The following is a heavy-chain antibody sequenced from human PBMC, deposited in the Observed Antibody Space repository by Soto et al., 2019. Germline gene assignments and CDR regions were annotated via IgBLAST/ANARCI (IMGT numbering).Heavy chain of an antibody. D-gene: IGHD6-19*01. Sequence: GGSLRLSCAASGFTFSSYWMSWVRQAPGKGLEWVANIKQDGSEKYYVDSVKGRFTISRDNAKNSLYLQMNSLRAEDTAVYYCARQKSGSGWYRGDAFDICGRGTMVTVS. J-gene: IGHJ3*02. CDR1: GFTFSSYW. CDR3: ARQKSGSGWYRGDAFDI. V-gene: IGHV3-7*01. CDR2: IKQDGSEK.